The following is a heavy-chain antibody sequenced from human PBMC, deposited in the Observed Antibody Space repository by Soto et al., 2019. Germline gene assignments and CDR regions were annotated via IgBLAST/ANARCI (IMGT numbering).Heavy chain of an antibody. D-gene: IGHD3-10*01. Sequence: ASVKVSCKASGGTFSSYAISWVRQAPGQGLEWMGGIIPIFGTANYAQKFQGRVTITADESTSTAYMELSSLRSENTAVYYCAREATMVRGVIGYYYYGMDVWGQGTTVTVSS. V-gene: IGHV1-69*13. CDR1: GGTFSSYA. CDR2: IIPIFGTA. CDR3: AREATMVRGVIGYYYYGMDV. J-gene: IGHJ6*02.